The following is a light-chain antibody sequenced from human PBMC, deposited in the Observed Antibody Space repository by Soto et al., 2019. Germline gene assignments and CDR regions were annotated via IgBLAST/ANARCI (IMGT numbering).Light chain of an antibody. CDR2: AAS. J-gene: IGKJ2*01. CDR3: QLYGSSPPRYT. V-gene: IGKV3-20*01. CDR1: QSVSSSY. Sequence: ESVWTQSPGTLSLSPGERAALSCRASQSVSSSYLAWYQQKSGQAPRLLIYAASTRATGIPDRFSGSGSGTDFTLTIIRLEPEDFAVYFCQLYGSSPPRYTFGQGTKLELK.